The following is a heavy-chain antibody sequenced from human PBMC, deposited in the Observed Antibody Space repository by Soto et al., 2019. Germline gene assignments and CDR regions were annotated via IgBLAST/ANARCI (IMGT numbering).Heavy chain of an antibody. D-gene: IGHD4-17*01. V-gene: IGHV3-30-3*01. CDR1: GFTFSSYA. J-gene: IGHJ4*02. Sequence: QVQLVESGGGVVQPGRSLRLSCAASGFTFSSYAMHWVRQAPGKGLEWVAVISYDGSNKYYADSVKGRFTISRDSSKNTLYLQMNSLRAEDTAVYYCARALHPTTVVMTTGYWGQGTLVTVSS. CDR2: ISYDGSNK. CDR3: ARALHPTTVVMTTGY.